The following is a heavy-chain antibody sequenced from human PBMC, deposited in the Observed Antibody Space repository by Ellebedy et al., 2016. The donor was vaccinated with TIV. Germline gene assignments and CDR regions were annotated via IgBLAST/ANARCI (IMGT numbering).Heavy chain of an antibody. CDR2: IDPIFGSA. V-gene: IGHV1-69*13. J-gene: IGHJ2*01. CDR1: ADRFSNYA. CDR3: ARRDGYPTYWYFDL. D-gene: IGHD5-24*01. Sequence: ASVKVSXKAYADRFSNYALSWVRQAPGQGLEWMGGIDPIFGSANYAQNFQGGVTITADDSATTSTVYMELSSLKSEDTAMYYCARRDGYPTYWYFDLWGPGTLVTVSS.